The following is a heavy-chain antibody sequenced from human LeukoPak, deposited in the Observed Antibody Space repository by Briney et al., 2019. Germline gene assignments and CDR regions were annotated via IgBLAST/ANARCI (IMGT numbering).Heavy chain of an antibody. J-gene: IGHJ4*02. CDR3: ARVRSGYDRYFDY. D-gene: IGHD5-12*01. Sequence: SQTLPLTCAVSGGSISSGGYPWSWIRQPPGKGLEWIGYIYHSGSTYYNPSLKSRVTISVDRSKNQFSLKLSSVTAADTAVYYCARVRSGYDRYFDYWGQGTLVTVSS. CDR1: GGSISSGGYP. CDR2: IYHSGST. V-gene: IGHV4-30-2*01.